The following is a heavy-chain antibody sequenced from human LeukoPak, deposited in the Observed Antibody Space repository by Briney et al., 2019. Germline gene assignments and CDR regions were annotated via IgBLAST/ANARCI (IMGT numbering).Heavy chain of an antibody. CDR1: GGSISSSSYY. CDR2: IYYSGST. D-gene: IGHD1-26*01. V-gene: IGHV4-39*01. J-gene: IGHJ4*02. Sequence: KASETLSLTCTVSGGSISSSSYYWGWIRQPPGKGLEWIGSIYYSGSTYYNPSLKSRVTISVDTSKNQFSLKLSSVTAADTAVYYCASVVAAINKWGQGTLVTVSS. CDR3: ASVVAAINK.